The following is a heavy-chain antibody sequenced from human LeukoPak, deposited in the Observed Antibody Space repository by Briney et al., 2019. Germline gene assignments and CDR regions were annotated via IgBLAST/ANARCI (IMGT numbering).Heavy chain of an antibody. J-gene: IGHJ3*02. CDR1: GYSFINYW. V-gene: IGHV5-51*01. CDR3: AGVSGAGGADAFDI. Sequence: GESLKISCKGSGYSFINYWIGWVRQMPGKGLEWMGIIYPGDSDTRYSPSFQGQVTISVDKSITTAYLQWSSLKASDTAMYYCAGVSGAGGADAFDIWGQGTIVTVSS. CDR2: IYPGDSDT. D-gene: IGHD3-16*01.